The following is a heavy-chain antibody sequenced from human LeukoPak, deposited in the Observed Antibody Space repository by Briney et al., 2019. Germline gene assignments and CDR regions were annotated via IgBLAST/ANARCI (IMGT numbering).Heavy chain of an antibody. CDR1: GFTFSSYE. CDR3: AKALVVVAVTHHASDI. V-gene: IGHV3-23*01. CDR2: ISGSGGST. D-gene: IGHD2-15*01. J-gene: IGHJ3*02. Sequence: QAGGSLRLSCAASGFTFSSYEMNWVRQAPGKGLEWVSAISGSGGSTYYADSVKGRFTISRDNSKNTLYLQMNSLRAEDTAVYYCAKALVVVAVTHHASDIWGQGTMVTVSS.